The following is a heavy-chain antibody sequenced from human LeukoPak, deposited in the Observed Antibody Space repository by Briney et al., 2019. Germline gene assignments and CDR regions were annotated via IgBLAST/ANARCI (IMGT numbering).Heavy chain of an antibody. CDR2: ISYDGSNK. D-gene: IGHD3-9*01. Sequence: GGSLRLSCAASGFTFSSYAMHWVRQAPGKGLEWVAVISYDGSNKYYADSVKGRITISRDNSKNTLYLQMNSLRAEDTAVYYCARAQGRYFDWAYFDYWGQGTLVTVSS. V-gene: IGHV3-30-3*01. CDR3: ARAQGRYFDWAYFDY. CDR1: GFTFSSYA. J-gene: IGHJ4*02.